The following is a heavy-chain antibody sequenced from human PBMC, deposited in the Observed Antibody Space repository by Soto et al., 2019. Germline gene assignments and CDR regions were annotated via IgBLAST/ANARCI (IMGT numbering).Heavy chain of an antibody. Sequence: SGTLSLTCTVSGGSISTYYWNWIRQAPEKGLEWIGYIYYRGSTNYNPSLKSRVTISVDTSKNHFSLNLRSVTAADTAVYYCERQSRYSSSSLAYWAQGNLVAGSS. D-gene: IGHD6-6*01. V-gene: IGHV4-59*01. J-gene: IGHJ4*02. CDR2: IYYRGST. CDR3: ERQSRYSSSSLAY. CDR1: GGSISTYY.